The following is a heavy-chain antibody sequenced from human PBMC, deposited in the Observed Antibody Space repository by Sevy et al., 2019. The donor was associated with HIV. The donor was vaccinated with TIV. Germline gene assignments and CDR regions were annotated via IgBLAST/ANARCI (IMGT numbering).Heavy chain of an antibody. J-gene: IGHJ3*02. CDR2: INHSGST. D-gene: IGHD3-3*01. Sequence: SETLSLTCAVYGGSFSGYYWSWIRQPPGKGLEWIGEINHSGSTNYNPSLKSRVTISVDTSKNQFSLKLSSVTAADMAVYYCARGNYDFWSGYFVSAFDIWGQGTMVTVSS. CDR3: ARGNYDFWSGYFVSAFDI. V-gene: IGHV4-34*01. CDR1: GGSFSGYY.